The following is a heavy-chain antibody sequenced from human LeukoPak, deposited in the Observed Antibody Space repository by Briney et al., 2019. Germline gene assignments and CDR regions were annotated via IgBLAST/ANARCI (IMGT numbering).Heavy chain of an antibody. J-gene: IGHJ3*02. D-gene: IGHD5-12*01. V-gene: IGHV3-33*01. CDR3: ARVDIVATIMGAFDI. CDR1: GFTFSSYG. Sequence: PGGSLRLSCAASGFTFSSYGMHWVRQAPGKGLEWVAVIWYDGSNKYYADSVKGRFTISRDNSKNTLYLQMNSLRAEDTAVYYCARVDIVATIMGAFDIWGQGTMVTVSS. CDR2: IWYDGSNK.